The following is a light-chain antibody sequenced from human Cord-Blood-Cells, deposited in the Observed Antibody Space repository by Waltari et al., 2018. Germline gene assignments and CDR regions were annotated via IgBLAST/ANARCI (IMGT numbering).Light chain of an antibody. J-gene: IGKJ1*01. CDR3: QQYGSSPWT. V-gene: IGKV3-20*01. CDR2: GAA. CDR1: QSVSSSY. Sequence: EIVLTQSPGTLSLSPGERATLSCRASQSVSSSYLAWYQQKPGQAPRRLSCGAASRATGIPDRFSGSGSGTDFTLTISRLEPEDFAVYYCQQYGSSPWTFGQGTKVEIK.